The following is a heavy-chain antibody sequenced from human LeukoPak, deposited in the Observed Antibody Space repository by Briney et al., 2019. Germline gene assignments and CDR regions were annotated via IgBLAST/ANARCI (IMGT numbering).Heavy chain of an antibody. CDR3: ASTHSDYVRYYYYMDV. CDR2: INQDGSEK. J-gene: IGHJ6*03. CDR1: GFTFSSYW. D-gene: IGHD4-11*01. V-gene: IGHV3-7*01. Sequence: GGSLRLSCAASGFTFSSYWMSWVRQAPGKGLAWVANINQDGSEKYYVDSVKGRFTISRDNAKNSLYLQMNSLRAEDTAVYYCASTHSDYVRYYYYMDVWGKGTPVTVSS.